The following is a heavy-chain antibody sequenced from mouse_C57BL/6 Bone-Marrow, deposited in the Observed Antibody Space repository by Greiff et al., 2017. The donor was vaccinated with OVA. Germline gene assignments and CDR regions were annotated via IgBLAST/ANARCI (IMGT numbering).Heavy chain of an antibody. CDR1: GYAFTNYL. V-gene: IGHV1-54*01. CDR2: INPGSGGT. Sequence: VQLQQSGAELVRPGPSVKVSCKASGYAFTNYLIEWVKQRPGQGLEWIGVINPGSGGTNYNEKFKGKATLTADKSSSTAYMQLSSLTSEDSAVYFCAKSLWLRRFAYWGQGTLVTVSA. J-gene: IGHJ3*01. CDR3: AKSLWLRRFAY. D-gene: IGHD2-2*01.